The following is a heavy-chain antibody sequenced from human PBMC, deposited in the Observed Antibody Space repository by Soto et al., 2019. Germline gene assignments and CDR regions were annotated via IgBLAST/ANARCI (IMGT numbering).Heavy chain of an antibody. CDR1: GYTFTSYA. CDR3: GRAYYDFWSRRPGGGGENWFDP. J-gene: IGHJ5*02. CDR2: INAGNGNT. D-gene: IGHD3-3*01. V-gene: IGHV1-3*01. Sequence: QVQLVQSGAEVKKPGASVKVSCKASGYTFTSYAMHWVRQAPGQRLEWMGWINAGNGNTKYSQKFRGRVTITRDTPAGTAYMELSSLRSEDTAVDYCGRAYYDFWSRRPGGGGENWFDPWGQGTLVTVSS.